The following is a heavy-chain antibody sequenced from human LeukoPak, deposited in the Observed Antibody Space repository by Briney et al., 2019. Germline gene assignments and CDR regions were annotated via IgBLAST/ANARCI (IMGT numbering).Heavy chain of an antibody. CDR1: GYTFTSYG. CDR2: ISAYNGNT. V-gene: IGHV1-18*01. J-gene: IGHJ6*02. CDR3: ARDGLRADYYGSGSYYYYYGMDV. D-gene: IGHD3-10*01. Sequence: ASVKVSCTASGYTFTSYGISWVRQAPGQGLEWMGWISAYNGNTNYAQKLQGRVTMTTGTSTSTAYMELRSLRSDDTAVYYCARDGLRADYYGSGSYYYYYGMDVWGQGTTVTVSS.